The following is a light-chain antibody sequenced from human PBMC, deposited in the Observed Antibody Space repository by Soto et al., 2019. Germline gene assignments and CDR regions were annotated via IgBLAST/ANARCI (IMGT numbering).Light chain of an antibody. CDR1: QSVSSK. CDR3: QQYNNWPPIN. J-gene: IGKJ5*01. V-gene: IGKV3D-15*01. CDR2: GAS. Sequence: ETVTTCSQATLSVSPGEIAIMSCRASQSVSSKLALYQQTPGQAPRLLIYGASTRATGIPARFSGSGSGTEFTLSISSLQSEDFAVYYCQQYNNWPPINVGQGTQGEIK.